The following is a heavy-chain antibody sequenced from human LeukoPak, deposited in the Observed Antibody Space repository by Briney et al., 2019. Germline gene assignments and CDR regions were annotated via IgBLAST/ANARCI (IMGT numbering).Heavy chain of an antibody. J-gene: IGHJ4*02. CDR3: ARGRPKLLYSGAVDY. CDR2: INHSGST. D-gene: IGHD2-2*02. CDR1: GGSIISSSYY. Sequence: SETLSLTCTVSGGSIISSSYYWGWIRQPPGKGLEWIGEINHSGSTNYNPSLKSRVTISVDTSKNQFSLKLSSVTAADTAVYYCARGRPKLLYSGAVDYWGQGTLVTVSS. V-gene: IGHV4-39*07.